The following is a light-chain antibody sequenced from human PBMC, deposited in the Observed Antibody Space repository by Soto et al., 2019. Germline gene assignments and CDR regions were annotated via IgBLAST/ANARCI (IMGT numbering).Light chain of an antibody. Sequence: QSVLTQPASVSGSPGQSITISCTGTGSDVGGNNYVSWYQQHPGKAPKVMIYDVSNRPSGVSNRFSGSKSGTTASLTISGLQAEDEADYYCSSYTSASTPLVFGAGTKLTVL. CDR3: SSYTSASTPLV. V-gene: IGLV2-14*01. J-gene: IGLJ2*01. CDR2: DVS. CDR1: GSDVGGNNY.